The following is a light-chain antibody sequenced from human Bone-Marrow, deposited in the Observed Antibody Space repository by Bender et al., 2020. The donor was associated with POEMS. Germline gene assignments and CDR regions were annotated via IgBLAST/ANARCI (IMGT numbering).Light chain of an antibody. J-gene: IGLJ1*01. V-gene: IGLV2-23*01. CDR3: CSSAGSSAWV. CDR1: SSGIGSNDL. CDR2: EAI. Sequence: QSALTQPASVSGSPGQSITISCSGTSSGIGSNDLVSWYQQHPGKAPKLIIYEAIKRPSGVSTRFSGSKSGNTASLTISGLQAEDEADYHCCSSAGSSAWVFGTGTKVTVL.